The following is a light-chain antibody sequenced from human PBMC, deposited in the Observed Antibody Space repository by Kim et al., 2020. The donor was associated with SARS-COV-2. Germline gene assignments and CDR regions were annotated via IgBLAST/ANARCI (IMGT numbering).Light chain of an antibody. J-gene: IGKJ2*03. V-gene: IGKV3-20*01. Sequence: SPGERATLSCRASQSGSSSYIAWYQQKPGQAPRLLMYRASSRATGIPDRFSGSGSGTDFTLTISRLEPEDFAVYYCQQYGSSPPYSFGQGTKLEI. CDR3: QQYGSSPPYS. CDR2: RAS. CDR1: QSGSSSY.